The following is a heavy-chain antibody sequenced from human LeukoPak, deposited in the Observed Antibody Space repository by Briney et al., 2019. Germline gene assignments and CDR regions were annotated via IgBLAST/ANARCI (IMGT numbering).Heavy chain of an antibody. CDR3: AGGDRQGLGYFGDLFFDY. CDR2: IYYGGST. CDR1: GGYVSSYY. Sequence: PSETLSLTCTVSGGYVSSYYWGWIRQSPGHGLEWIGYIYYGGSTNYNPSLKNRVTMSVDTSKNQFSLKLSSVTAVDTALYYCAGGDRQGLGYFGDLFFDYWGQGILVTVSS. D-gene: IGHD3-10*01. J-gene: IGHJ4*02. V-gene: IGHV4-59*02.